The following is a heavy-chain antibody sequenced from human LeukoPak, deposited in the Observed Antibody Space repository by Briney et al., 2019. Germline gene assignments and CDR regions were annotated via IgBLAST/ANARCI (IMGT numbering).Heavy chain of an antibody. Sequence: GGSLRLSCAASGFTFSSYSMNWVRQAPGKGLEWVSSISSSSSYIYYADSVKGRFTISRDNAKNSPYLQMNSLRAEDTAVYYCARSPDYYHEDFDYWGQGTLVTVSS. CDR3: ARSPDYYHEDFDY. CDR1: GFTFSSYS. J-gene: IGHJ4*02. V-gene: IGHV3-21*01. D-gene: IGHD3-22*01. CDR2: ISSSSSYI.